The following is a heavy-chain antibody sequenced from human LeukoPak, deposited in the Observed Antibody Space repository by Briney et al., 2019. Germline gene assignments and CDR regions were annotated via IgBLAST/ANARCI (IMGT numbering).Heavy chain of an antibody. D-gene: IGHD3-16*01. CDR3: ANDLGYLTHWDY. J-gene: IGHJ4*02. CDR1: EFSFSSYG. Sequence: PGGSLRLSCAASEFSFSSYGMSWVRQAPGKGLEWVAAISGSGGSTDYAASVKGRFTISRDNSKNTLYLQMNSLRAEDPAVYYCANDLGYLTHWDYWGQGTLVTVSS. CDR2: ISGSGGST. V-gene: IGHV3-23*01.